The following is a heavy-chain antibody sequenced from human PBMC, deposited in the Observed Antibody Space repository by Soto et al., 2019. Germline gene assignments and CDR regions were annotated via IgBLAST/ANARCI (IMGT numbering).Heavy chain of an antibody. Sequence: GASVKVSCKASGGTFSSYTISWVRQAPGQGLEWMGRIIPILGIANYAQKFQGRVTITADKSTSTAYMELSSLRSEDTAVYYCARDLHRGGGDKTNLRPYYFDYWGQGTLVTVSS. V-gene: IGHV1-69*04. D-gene: IGHD2-21*02. CDR2: IIPILGIA. CDR3: ARDLHRGGGDKTNLRPYYFDY. J-gene: IGHJ4*02. CDR1: GGTFSSYT.